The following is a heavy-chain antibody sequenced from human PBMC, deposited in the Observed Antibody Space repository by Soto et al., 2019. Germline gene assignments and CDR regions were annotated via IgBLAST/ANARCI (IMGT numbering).Heavy chain of an antibody. Sequence: PGGSLRLSCAASGFTFSSYSMNWVRQAPGKGLEWVSYISSSSSTIYYADSVKGRFTISRDNAKNSLYLQMNSLRAEDTAVYYCARSPYYYDSSGYYTGGWYFDYWGQGTLVTVSS. V-gene: IGHV3-48*01. J-gene: IGHJ4*02. CDR2: ISSSSSTI. CDR1: GFTFSSYS. D-gene: IGHD3-22*01. CDR3: ARSPYYYDSSGYYTGGWYFDY.